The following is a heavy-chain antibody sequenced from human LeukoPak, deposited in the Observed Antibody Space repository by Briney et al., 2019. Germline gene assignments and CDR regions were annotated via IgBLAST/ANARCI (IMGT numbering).Heavy chain of an antibody. CDR1: GGSISSYY. CDR2: IYYSGST. Sequence: SETLSLTCTVSGGSISSYYWSWIRPPPGKGLEWIGYIYYSGSTNYNPSLKSRVTISVDTSKNQFSLKLSSVTAADTAVYYCARRRRGRYYYYGMDVWGQGTTVTVSS. D-gene: IGHD1-26*01. J-gene: IGHJ6*02. CDR3: ARRRRGRYYYYGMDV. V-gene: IGHV4-59*08.